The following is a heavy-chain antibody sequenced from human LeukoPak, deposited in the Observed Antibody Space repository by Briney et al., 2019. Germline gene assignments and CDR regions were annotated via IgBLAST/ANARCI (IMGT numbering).Heavy chain of an antibody. V-gene: IGHV3-21*01. CDR3: AKDVSGSSRGY. CDR1: GFTFSSYS. D-gene: IGHD1-26*01. J-gene: IGHJ4*02. Sequence: GGSLRLSCAASGFTFSSYSMNWVRQAPGKGLEWVSSISSSSSYIYYADSVKGRFTISRDNAKNSLYLQMNSLRAEDTAVYYCAKDVSGSSRGYWGQGTLVTVSS. CDR2: ISSSSSYI.